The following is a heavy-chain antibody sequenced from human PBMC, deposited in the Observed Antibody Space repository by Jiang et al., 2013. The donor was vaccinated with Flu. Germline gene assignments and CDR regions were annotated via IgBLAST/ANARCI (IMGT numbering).Heavy chain of an antibody. CDR2: IIPILGIA. J-gene: IGHJ4*02. D-gene: IGHD1-26*01. V-gene: IGHV1-69*04. Sequence: GAEVKKPGSSVKVSCKASGGTFSSYAISWVRQAPGQGLEWMGRIIPILGIANYAQKFQGRVTITADKSTSTAYMELSSLRSEDTAVYYCARCAYSGSYPDYWGQGTLVTVSS. CDR1: GGTFSSYA. CDR3: ARCAYSGSYPDY.